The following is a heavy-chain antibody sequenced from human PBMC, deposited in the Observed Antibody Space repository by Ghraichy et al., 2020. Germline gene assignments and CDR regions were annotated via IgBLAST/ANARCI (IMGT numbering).Heavy chain of an antibody. V-gene: IGHV4-31*03. J-gene: IGHJ5*02. CDR3: ARFVDFGTWFDP. D-gene: IGHD4-17*01. Sequence: SETLSLTCTVSGGSIGSGGQYWSWLRQRPGEGLEWIAYIYYGGAAFYNPSLKSRVNISIDTSQNLFSLRLASVTVADTAVYFCARFVDFGTWFDPWDQGTLVTVSS. CDR1: GGSIGSGGQY. CDR2: IYYGGAA.